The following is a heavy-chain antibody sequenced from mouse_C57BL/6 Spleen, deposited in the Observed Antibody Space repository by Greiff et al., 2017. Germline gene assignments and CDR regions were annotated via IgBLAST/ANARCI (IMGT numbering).Heavy chain of an antibody. D-gene: IGHD1-1*01. J-gene: IGHJ2*01. CDR1: GYTFTSYW. CDR3: ARSHYYGSRADY. V-gene: IGHV1-61*01. CDR2: IYPSDSET. Sequence: VQLQESGAELVRPGSSVKLSCKASGYTFTSYWMDWVKQRPGQGLEWIGNIYPSDSETHYNQKFKDKATLTVDKSSSTAYMQLSSLTSEDSAVYYCARSHYYGSRADYWGQGTTLTVSS.